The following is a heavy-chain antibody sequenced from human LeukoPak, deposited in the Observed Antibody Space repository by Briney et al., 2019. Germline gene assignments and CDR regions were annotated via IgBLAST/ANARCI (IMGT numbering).Heavy chain of an antibody. CDR1: GFTVSSNH. Sequence: GGSLRLSCAASGFTVSSNHMTWVRQAPGKGLEWVSEIYTGGLTFYADSVTGRFTISRDNFKNTVYLQMNSLGVEDTARYYCARDNAPAGGGLDYWGQGTLVTVSS. CDR2: IYTGGLT. J-gene: IGHJ4*02. D-gene: IGHD2-2*01. V-gene: IGHV3-53*01. CDR3: ARDNAPAGGGLDY.